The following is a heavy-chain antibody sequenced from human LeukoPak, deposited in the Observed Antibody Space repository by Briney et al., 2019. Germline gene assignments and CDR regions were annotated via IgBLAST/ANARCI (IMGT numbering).Heavy chain of an antibody. J-gene: IGHJ3*02. CDR1: GFTFSDYY. D-gene: IGHD3-22*01. V-gene: IGHV3-11*01. CDR2: ISSSGSTI. Sequence: GGSLRLSCAASGFTFSDYYMSWIRQAPGKGLEWVSYISSSGSTIYYADSVKGRFTISRDNAKNSLYLQMNSLRAEDTAVYYCARGKKEGVVDSSGYLDAFDSWGQGTMVTVSS. CDR3: ARGKKEGVVDSSGYLDAFDS.